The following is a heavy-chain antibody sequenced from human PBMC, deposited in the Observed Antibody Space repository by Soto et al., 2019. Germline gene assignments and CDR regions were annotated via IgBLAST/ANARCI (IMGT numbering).Heavy chain of an antibody. Sequence: EVQLVESGGVLVKPGASLKLSCAVAGFTFSTYNMNWVRQAPGKGLEWVSSINGRGNYIYYADSVKGRFTISRDNAKNSLYLEMNSLRVEDTAVYYCVREEGIVGDTSAFDIWGQGTMVTVSS. J-gene: IGHJ3*02. CDR3: VREEGIVGDTSAFDI. CDR1: GFTFSTYN. CDR2: INGRGNYI. V-gene: IGHV3-21*06. D-gene: IGHD1-26*01.